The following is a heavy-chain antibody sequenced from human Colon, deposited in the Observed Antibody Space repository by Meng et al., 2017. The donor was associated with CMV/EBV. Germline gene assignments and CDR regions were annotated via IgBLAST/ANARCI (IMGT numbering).Heavy chain of an antibody. CDR3: ARAAEPPFAVLPAAIPTYYGLDV. J-gene: IGHJ6*02. D-gene: IGHD2-2*02. CDR1: PGSINSYY. CDR2: VSYSGNT. V-gene: IGHV4-59*01. Sequence: SETLSLTCTVSPGSINSYYFSWIRQPPGKGLEWIGYVSYSGNTNYNPSLESRVTISVDTSKKQFSLNLSSVTAADTAVYYCARAAEPPFAVLPAAIPTYYGLDVWGQGTTVTVSS.